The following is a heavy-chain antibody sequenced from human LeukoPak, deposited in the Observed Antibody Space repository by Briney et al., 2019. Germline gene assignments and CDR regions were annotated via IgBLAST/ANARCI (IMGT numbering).Heavy chain of an antibody. V-gene: IGHV4-59*01. J-gene: IGHJ3*02. CDR1: GGSISSYY. Sequence: SETLSLTCTVSGGSISSYYWSWIRRPPGKGLEWIGYIYYSGSTNYNPSLKSRVTISVDTSKNQFSLKLSSVTAADTAVYYCARDMGPARVVGDAFDIWGQGTMVTVSS. CDR2: IYYSGST. CDR3: ARDMGPARVVGDAFDI. D-gene: IGHD2-15*01.